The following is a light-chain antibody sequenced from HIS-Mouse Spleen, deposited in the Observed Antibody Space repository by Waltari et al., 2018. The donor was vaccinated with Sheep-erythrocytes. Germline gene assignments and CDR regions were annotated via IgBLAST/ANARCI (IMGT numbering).Light chain of an antibody. Sequence: QSALTQPRPVSGSPGQSVTTSCTGTSSDVGGYNYVSWYQQHPAKAPNIMIYDFSKRPSGVPDRFSGSKSGTSATLGITGLQTGDEADYYCGTWDSSLSAGVFGGGTKLTVL. CDR1: SSDVGGYNY. V-gene: IGLV2-11*01. J-gene: IGLJ2*01. CDR3: GTWDSSLSAGV. CDR2: DFS.